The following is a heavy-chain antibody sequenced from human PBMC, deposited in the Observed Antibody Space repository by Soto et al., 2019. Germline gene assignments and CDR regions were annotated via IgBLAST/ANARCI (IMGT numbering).Heavy chain of an antibody. CDR1: GYSFTSYG. V-gene: IGHV1-18*01. CDR3: ATFRERPDGGWFDP. D-gene: IGHD1-26*01. J-gene: IGHJ5*02. Sequence: QAHLVQSGGEVQKPGASVKVSCKASGYSFTSYGINWVRQAPGQGLEWMGWISTYSGHTNYAQKFQGRVTMTTDTATDAVDMAVRTLRSDDTAVYYCATFRERPDGGWFDPWGQGTLVTVSS. CDR2: ISTYSGHT.